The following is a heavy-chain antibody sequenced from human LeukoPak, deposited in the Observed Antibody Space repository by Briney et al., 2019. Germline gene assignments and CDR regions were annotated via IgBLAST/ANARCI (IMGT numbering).Heavy chain of an antibody. CDR1: GGTFSSYA. Sequence: AASVKVSCKASGGTFSSYAISWVRQAPGQGLEWMGGIIPIFGTANYAQKFQGRVTITADESTSTAYMELSSLRSEDTAVYYCARGRGVVVINPLDYWGQGTLVTVSS. CDR2: IIPIFGTA. V-gene: IGHV1-69*13. J-gene: IGHJ4*02. CDR3: ARGRGVVVINPLDY. D-gene: IGHD3-22*01.